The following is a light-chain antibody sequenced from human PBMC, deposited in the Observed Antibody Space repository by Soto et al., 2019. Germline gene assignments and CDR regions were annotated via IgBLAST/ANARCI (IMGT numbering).Light chain of an antibody. Sequence: QSALTQPASMSGSPGQSITISCTGTSSDVGYYNYVSWYQHHPGKVPKLMIYEVSNRPSGVSNRFSGSKSGNTASLTISGLQAEDEADYYCSSYTTSSTQVFGGGTKVTVL. CDR1: SSDVGYYNY. CDR2: EVS. V-gene: IGLV2-14*01. CDR3: SSYTTSSTQV. J-gene: IGLJ3*02.